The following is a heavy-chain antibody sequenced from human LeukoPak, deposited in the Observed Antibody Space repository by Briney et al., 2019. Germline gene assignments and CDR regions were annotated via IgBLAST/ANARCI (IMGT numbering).Heavy chain of an antibody. CDR2: VDWDDDK. CDR3: ARSNWGSHWFFDL. CDR1: GFSLTSSGMC. Sequence: SGPALVNPTQTLTLTCTFSGFSLTSSGMCVNWFRQPPGKALEWLARVDWDDDKYYVTSLKTRLAISKDTSKNQVVLTMTNMDPADTATYYCARSNWGSHWFFDLWGRGTLVTVSS. V-gene: IGHV2-70*11. J-gene: IGHJ2*01. D-gene: IGHD7-27*01.